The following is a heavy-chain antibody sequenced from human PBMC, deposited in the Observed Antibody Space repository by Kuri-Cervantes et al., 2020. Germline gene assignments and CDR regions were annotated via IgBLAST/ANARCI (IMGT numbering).Heavy chain of an antibody. J-gene: IGHJ4*02. CDR2: INAGNGNT. CDR3: ARDGGPVDY. V-gene: IGHV1-3*01. CDR1: GYTFTKYG. D-gene: IGHD3-16*01. Sequence: ASVKVSCKASGYTFTKYGISWVRQAPGQRLEWMGWINAGNGNTKYSQKFQGRVTITRDTSASTAYMELSSLRSEDTAVYYCARDGGPVDYWGQGTLVTVSS.